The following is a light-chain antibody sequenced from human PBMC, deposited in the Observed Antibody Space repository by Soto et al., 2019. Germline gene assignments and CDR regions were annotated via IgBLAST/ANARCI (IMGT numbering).Light chain of an antibody. CDR2: DAT. CDR1: QPIRDW. Sequence: DVQLIQSPSTLSASIGDRVTITCRVSQPIRDWVAWYQQKPGKAPKLLIYDATSSDSGVPSRFSGSGSETEFTLTISSIQPGDFATYYCKQYDSYSNTFGQGTRVEL. V-gene: IGKV1-5*01. CDR3: KQYDSYSNT. J-gene: IGKJ1*01.